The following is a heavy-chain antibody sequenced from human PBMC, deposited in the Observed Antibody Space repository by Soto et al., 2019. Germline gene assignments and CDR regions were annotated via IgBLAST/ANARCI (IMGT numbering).Heavy chain of an antibody. V-gene: IGHV1-18*01. CDR3: AMVDLYVTPTPQDV. D-gene: IGHD3-16*01. CDR2: ISPYTGNT. Sequence: QVQLEQSGDEVKKPGASVKVSCKASGYIFVNYGIAWVRQAPGQGLEWLGWISPYTGNTYYATKDHGRPTLTTDTSTSTAFMDLVSLTSADPAVYYCAMVDLYVTPTPQDVWGQGTTGTVSS. CDR1: GYIFVNYG. J-gene: IGHJ6*02.